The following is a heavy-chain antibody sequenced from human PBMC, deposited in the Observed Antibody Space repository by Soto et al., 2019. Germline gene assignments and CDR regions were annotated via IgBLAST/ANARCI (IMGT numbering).Heavy chain of an antibody. Sequence: QVQLVQSGAEVKKPGSSVKVSCKASGGTFSSYAISWVRQAPGQGLEWVGGVIHIFGTANYAQKLQGRVTITADESTSTAYMELSSLRSEDTAVYYCARDQWLAERYYGMDVWGQGTTVTVSS. CDR1: GGTFSSYA. CDR3: ARDQWLAERYYGMDV. J-gene: IGHJ6*02. V-gene: IGHV1-69*01. CDR2: VIHIFGTA. D-gene: IGHD6-19*01.